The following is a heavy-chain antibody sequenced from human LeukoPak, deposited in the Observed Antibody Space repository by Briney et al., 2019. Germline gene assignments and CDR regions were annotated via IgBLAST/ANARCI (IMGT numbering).Heavy chain of an antibody. J-gene: IGHJ4*02. CDR1: GASISSYY. D-gene: IGHD3-3*01. V-gene: IGHV4-4*07. CDR2: VSTSGST. Sequence: SETLSLTCTVSGASISSYYWSWIRQPAGKGLEWIGHVSTSGSTNYNPSLKSRVTMPVDTSKNQFSLKLSSVTAADTALYYCARAPGGDFWSGSQYFFDYWSQGTLVTVSS. CDR3: ARAPGGDFWSGSQYFFDY.